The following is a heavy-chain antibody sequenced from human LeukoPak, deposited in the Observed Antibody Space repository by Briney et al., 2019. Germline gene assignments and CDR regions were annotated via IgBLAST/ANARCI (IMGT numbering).Heavy chain of an antibody. J-gene: IGHJ4*02. Sequence: ASVKVSCKASGYTFTGFYMHWVRQAPGQGLEWMGRINPNSGGTNYAQKFQGRVTMTRDTSITTVYMELTRLRSDDTAVYYCARDLGDFGDYLVGYYWGQGTLVTVSP. V-gene: IGHV1-2*06. CDR2: INPNSGGT. D-gene: IGHD4-17*01. CDR1: GYTFTGFY. CDR3: ARDLGDFGDYLVGYY.